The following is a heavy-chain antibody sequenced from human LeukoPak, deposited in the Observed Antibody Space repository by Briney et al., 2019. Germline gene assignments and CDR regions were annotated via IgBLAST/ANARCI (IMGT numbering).Heavy chain of an antibody. J-gene: IGHJ1*01. CDR3: AASPLGYCSGGSCLLVH. CDR2: IYYSGST. V-gene: IGHV4-59*01. D-gene: IGHD2-15*01. Sequence: NPSETLSLTCTVSGGSISSYYWSWIRQPPGKGLEWIGYIYYSGSTNYNPSLKSRVTISVDTSKNQFSLKLSSVTAADTAVYYCAASPLGYCSGGSCLLVHWGQGTLVTVSS. CDR1: GGSISSYY.